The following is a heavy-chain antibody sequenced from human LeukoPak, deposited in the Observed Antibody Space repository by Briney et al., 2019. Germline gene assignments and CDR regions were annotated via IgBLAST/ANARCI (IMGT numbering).Heavy chain of an antibody. CDR2: IYSSGST. V-gene: IGHV4-4*07. J-gene: IGHJ5*02. D-gene: IGHD3-22*01. CDR1: GDSISSTYY. CDR3: ARGSNYYDALRFDP. Sequence: SETLSLTCTVSGDSISSTYYWSWIRQPAGKGLEWIGRIYSSGSTNYNPSLKSRVTMSVDTSKNQFSLKLSSVTAADTAVYYCARGSNYYDALRFDPWGQGTLVTVSS.